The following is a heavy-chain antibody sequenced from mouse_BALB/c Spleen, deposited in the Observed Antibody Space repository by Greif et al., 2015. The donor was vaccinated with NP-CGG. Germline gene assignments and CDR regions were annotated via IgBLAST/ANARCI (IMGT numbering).Heavy chain of an antibody. V-gene: IGHV14-3*02. CDR1: GFNIKDTY. CDR3: ARWDWYFDV. Sequence: EVQLVESGAELVKPGASVKLSCTASGFNIKDTYMHWVKQGPEQGLEWIGRIDPANGNTKYDPKFQGKATITADTSSNTAYLQLSSLTSEDTAVYYCARWDWYFDVWGAGTTVTVSS. J-gene: IGHJ1*01. CDR2: IDPANGNT.